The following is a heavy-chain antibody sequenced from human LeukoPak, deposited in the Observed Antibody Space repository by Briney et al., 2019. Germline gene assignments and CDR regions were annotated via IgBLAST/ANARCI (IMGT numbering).Heavy chain of an antibody. CDR1: GYSISSGYY. Sequence: PSETLSLTCTVSGYSISSGYYWGWIRQPPGKGLEWIGSIYHSGSTYYNPSLKSRVTISVDTSKNQFFLKLSSVTAADTAVYYCARDRESYYDFWSGLANNWFDPWGQGTLVTVSS. CDR3: ARDRESYYDFWSGLANNWFDP. D-gene: IGHD3-3*01. V-gene: IGHV4-38-2*02. J-gene: IGHJ5*02. CDR2: IYHSGST.